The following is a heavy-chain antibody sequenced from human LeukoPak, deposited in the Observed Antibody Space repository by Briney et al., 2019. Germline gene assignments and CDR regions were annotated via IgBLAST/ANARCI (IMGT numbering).Heavy chain of an antibody. V-gene: IGHV3-33*01. J-gene: IGHJ4*02. D-gene: IGHD6-19*01. CDR2: IWYDGSNK. Sequence: PGGSLRLSCAASGFTFSSYGMHWVRQAPGKGLEWVAVIWYDGSNKYYADSVKGRFTISRDNSKNTLYLQMNSLRAEDTAVYYCAREYSSGWYGIDYWGQGTLVTVSS. CDR1: GFTFSSYG. CDR3: AREYSSGWYGIDY.